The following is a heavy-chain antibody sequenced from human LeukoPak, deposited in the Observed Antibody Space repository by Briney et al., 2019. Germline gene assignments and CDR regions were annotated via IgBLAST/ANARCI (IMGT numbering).Heavy chain of an antibody. V-gene: IGHV1-69*01. CDR2: NIPIFGTA. D-gene: IGHD3-10*01. Sequence: ASVKVSCKASGGTFSSYAISWVRQAPGQGLEWMGGNIPIFGTANYAQKFQGRVAITADESTSTAYMELSSLRSEDTAVYYCARDTPHYYGSGSYVLDAFDIWGQGTMVTVSS. CDR3: ARDTPHYYGSGSYVLDAFDI. J-gene: IGHJ3*02. CDR1: GGTFSSYA.